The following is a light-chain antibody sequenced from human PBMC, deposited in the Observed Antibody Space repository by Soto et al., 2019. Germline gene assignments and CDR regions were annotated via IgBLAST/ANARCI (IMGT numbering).Light chain of an antibody. V-gene: IGKV1-27*01. J-gene: IGKJ2*01. Sequence: DIQMTQSPSSLSAPVGDRVTITCRASQYIYNYLAWYQQKPGKVPKLLIYGASTLQSGVPSRFSGSASGTDFTLTSSSLQLEDVATYYCQKYKSSPNTFGQGTKLEIK. CDR1: QYIYNY. CDR3: QKYKSSPNT. CDR2: GAS.